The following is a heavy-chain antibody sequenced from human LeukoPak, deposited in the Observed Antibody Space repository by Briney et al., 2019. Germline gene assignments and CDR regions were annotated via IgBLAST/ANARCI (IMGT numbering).Heavy chain of an antibody. CDR3: ARDRNRFGGRFSWFDP. J-gene: IGHJ5*02. CDR2: NYTSGST. CDR1: GGSLSSGSYY. Sequence: SETLSLTCPVSGGSLSSGSYYWSWIRQPAGKGLEWIGRNYTSGSTNYNPPLKSRVTISVDTSKNQFSLKLSSVTAADTAVYYCARDRNRFGGRFSWFDPWGQGTLVTVSS. D-gene: IGHD3-10*01. V-gene: IGHV4-61*02.